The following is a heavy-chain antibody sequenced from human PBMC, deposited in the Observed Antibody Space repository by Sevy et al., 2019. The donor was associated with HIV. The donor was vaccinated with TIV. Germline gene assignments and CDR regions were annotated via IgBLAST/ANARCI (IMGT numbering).Heavy chain of an antibody. Sequence: SETLSLTCTVSGGSISSGGYYWSWIRQPAGEGLEWIGRIYPSGSTNYRPSLKGRVTMSVDTSKNQFSLELSSVTAADTAVYYCARVRTVAGVNGVGWFDPWGQGTLVTVSS. V-gene: IGHV4-61*02. CDR1: GGSISSGGYY. CDR3: ARVRTVAGVNGVGWFDP. CDR2: IYPSGST. J-gene: IGHJ5*02. D-gene: IGHD2-8*01.